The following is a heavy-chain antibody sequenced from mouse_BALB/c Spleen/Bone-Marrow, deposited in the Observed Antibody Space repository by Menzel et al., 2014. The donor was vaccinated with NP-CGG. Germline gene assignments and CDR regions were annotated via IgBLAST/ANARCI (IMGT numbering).Heavy chain of an antibody. Sequence: LRQSGSELVRPGASVKLSCKASGYTSTSYWMHWVKQRPGQGLEWIGNIYPGSGSTNYDEKFKNKATLTVDTSSSTAYMQLSSLTSEDSAVYYCTRSPITTVVAETMDYWGQGTSVTVSS. CDR1: GYTSTSYW. V-gene: IGHV1S22*01. CDR2: IYPGSGST. CDR3: TRSPITTVVAETMDY. J-gene: IGHJ4*01. D-gene: IGHD1-1*01.